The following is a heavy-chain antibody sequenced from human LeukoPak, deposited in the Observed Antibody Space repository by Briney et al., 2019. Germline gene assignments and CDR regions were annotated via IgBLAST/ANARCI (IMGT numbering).Heavy chain of an antibody. CDR1: GGSISSYF. CDR2: IYYSGST. J-gene: IGHJ4*02. D-gene: IGHD3-10*01. Sequence: PSETLSLTCTVSGGSISSYFWSWFRQPPGKGLEWIGYIYYSGSTTYNPSLKSRVTLPIDTSTNQFSLKLNSVTAADTAVYYCARGGSLYYGSGSYGYWGQGTLVTVSS. CDR3: ARGGSLYYGSGSYGY. V-gene: IGHV4-59*01.